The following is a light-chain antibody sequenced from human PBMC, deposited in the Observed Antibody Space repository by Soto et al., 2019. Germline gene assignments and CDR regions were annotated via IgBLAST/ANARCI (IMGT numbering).Light chain of an antibody. CDR2: AAS. J-gene: IGKJ4*01. Sequence: TQLTQSHSSLPASVGDRSAITCRASLTISRYLNWYQQKPGKAPKLLIYAASSLESGVPSRFSGSGSGTDFTLTITSLQAEDFATYYCQQSYTTPLTFGGGTKVDIK. V-gene: IGKV1-39*01. CDR3: QQSYTTPLT. CDR1: LTISRY.